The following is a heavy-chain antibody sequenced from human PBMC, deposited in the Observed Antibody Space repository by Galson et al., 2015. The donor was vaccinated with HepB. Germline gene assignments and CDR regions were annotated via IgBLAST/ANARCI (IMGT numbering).Heavy chain of an antibody. CDR1: GYTFTSYA. V-gene: IGHV1-3*01. Sequence: SVKVSCKASGYTFTSYAMHWVRQAPGQRLEWMGWINAGNGNTKYSQKFQGRVTITRDTSASTAYMELSSLRSEDTAVYYCARATYYYDSSGYPDYWGQGTLVTVSS. D-gene: IGHD3-22*01. J-gene: IGHJ4*02. CDR3: ARATYYYDSSGYPDY. CDR2: INAGNGNT.